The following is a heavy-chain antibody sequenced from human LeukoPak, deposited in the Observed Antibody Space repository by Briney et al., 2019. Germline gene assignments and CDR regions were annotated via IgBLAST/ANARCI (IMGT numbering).Heavy chain of an antibody. Sequence: KPSETLSLTCAASGGSFSGYYWSWIRQPPGKGLEWIGEINLSGSTNYNPSLKSRVTISVDTSKNQFSLTLSSVTAADTAVYYYGTWVEQRYCSVGSCLGSVGYWGQGTLVTVSS. CDR3: GTWVEQRYCSVGSCLGSVGY. CDR2: INLSGST. D-gene: IGHD2-15*01. V-gene: IGHV4-34*01. CDR1: GGSFSGYY. J-gene: IGHJ4*02.